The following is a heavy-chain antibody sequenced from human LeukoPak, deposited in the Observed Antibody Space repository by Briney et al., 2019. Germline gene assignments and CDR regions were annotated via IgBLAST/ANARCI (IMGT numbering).Heavy chain of an antibody. J-gene: IGHJ3*02. CDR1: GFTFSSYG. Sequence: GRSLRLSCAASGFTFSSYGMHWVRQAPGKGLEWVAVIWYDGSNKCYADSVKGRFTISRDNSKNTLYLQMNSLRAEDTAVYYCAAIYYDSSGYQRNAFDIWGQGTMVTVSS. CDR3: AAIYYDSSGYQRNAFDI. CDR2: IWYDGSNK. V-gene: IGHV3-33*01. D-gene: IGHD3-22*01.